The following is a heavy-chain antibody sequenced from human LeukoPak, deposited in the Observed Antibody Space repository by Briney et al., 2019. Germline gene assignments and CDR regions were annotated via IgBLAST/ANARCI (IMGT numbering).Heavy chain of an antibody. V-gene: IGHV5-10-1*01. CDR1: GYGLTSYW. J-gene: IGHJ3*02. D-gene: IGHD5-12*01. Sequence: GESLKISCKGSGYGLTSYWIRWVRQTPGKGLEWMGRIDPSDSYTKYSPSFQGHVTISADKSISTAYLQWSSLKASDTAMYYCTRRGYSGDAFDIWGQGTMVTVSS. CDR3: TRRGYSGDAFDI. CDR2: IDPSDSYT.